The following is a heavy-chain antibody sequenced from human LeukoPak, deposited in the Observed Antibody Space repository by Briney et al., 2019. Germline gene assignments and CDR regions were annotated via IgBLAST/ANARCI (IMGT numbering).Heavy chain of an antibody. Sequence: GGSLRLSCAPAGFTFSSYWMSWVRQAPGKGLEWVANIKQDGSYKYYVGSVKGRFTISRDNAKNSLYLQMNSLRAEDTAVYYCARDGGADCYYDNWGLGTLVTVSS. V-gene: IGHV3-7*03. J-gene: IGHJ4*02. D-gene: IGHD2-21*02. CDR1: GFTFSSYW. CDR3: ARDGGADCYYDN. CDR2: IKQDGSYK.